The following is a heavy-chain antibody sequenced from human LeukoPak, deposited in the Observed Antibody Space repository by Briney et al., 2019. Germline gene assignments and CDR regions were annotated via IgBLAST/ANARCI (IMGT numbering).Heavy chain of an antibody. D-gene: IGHD1-26*01. V-gene: IGHV3-30*02. J-gene: IGHJ6*02. Sequence: PGGSLRLSCAASGFTFSSYGMHWVRQAPGKGLEWVAFIRYDGSNKYYADSVKGRFTISRDNSKNTLYLQMNSLRAEDTAVYYCARTGDSGSSYYYGMDVWGQGTTVTVSS. CDR1: GFTFSSYG. CDR3: ARTGDSGSSYYYGMDV. CDR2: IRYDGSNK.